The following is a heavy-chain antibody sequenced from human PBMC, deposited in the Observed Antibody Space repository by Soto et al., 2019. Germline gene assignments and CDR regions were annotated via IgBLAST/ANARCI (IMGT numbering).Heavy chain of an antibody. D-gene: IGHD3-10*01. Sequence: ASVKVSCKASGYTFTGAYIHWVRQAPGQGLEWMGCINPNSGGTEFAQKFQGRVIVTRDTSITTVYMEVNSLRSDDTGVYYCARHFTTQSYGVDVWGQGTAAPVSS. CDR3: ARHFTTQSYGVDV. CDR1: GYTFTGAY. V-gene: IGHV1-2*02. J-gene: IGHJ6*02. CDR2: INPNSGGT.